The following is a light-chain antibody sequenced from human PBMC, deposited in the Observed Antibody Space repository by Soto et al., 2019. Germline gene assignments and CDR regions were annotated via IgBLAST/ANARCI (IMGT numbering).Light chain of an antibody. CDR1: SSDVGGYNY. J-gene: IGLJ2*01. CDR3: SSYAGSNNF. CDR2: EVT. Sequence: QSALTQPPSASGSPGQSVTISCTGTSSDVGGYNYVSWYQQHPGKAPKLMIYEVTKRPSGVPDRFSGSKSGNTASLTVSGLQGDDDADYYYSSYAGSNNFFGGGTKLTVL. V-gene: IGLV2-8*01.